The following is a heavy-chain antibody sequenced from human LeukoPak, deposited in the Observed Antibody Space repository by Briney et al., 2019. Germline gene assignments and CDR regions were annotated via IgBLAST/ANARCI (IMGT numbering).Heavy chain of an antibody. Sequence: SVKVSCKASGGTFSSYAISWVRQAPGQGLEWMGRIIPILGIANYAQKFQGRVTITADKSTSTAYMELSSLRSEDTAAYYCAREQSGYDGLEYWGQGTLVTVSS. CDR3: AREQSGYDGLEY. J-gene: IGHJ4*02. CDR1: GGTFSSYA. V-gene: IGHV1-69*04. D-gene: IGHD5-12*01. CDR2: IIPILGIA.